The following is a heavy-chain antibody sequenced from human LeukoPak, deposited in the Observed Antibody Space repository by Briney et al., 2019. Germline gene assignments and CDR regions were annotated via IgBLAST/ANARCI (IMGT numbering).Heavy chain of an antibody. CDR1: GGSFSGYY. V-gene: IGHV4-34*01. Sequence: SETLSLTCAVYGGSFSGYYWSWIRQPPGKGLEWIGEINHSGSTNYNPSLKSRVTISVDTSKNQFSLKLSSVTAADTAVYFCARDPSNSVGSRIYFDYWGQGTLVTVSS. CDR2: INHSGST. D-gene: IGHD2-15*01. CDR3: ARDPSNSVGSRIYFDY. J-gene: IGHJ4*02.